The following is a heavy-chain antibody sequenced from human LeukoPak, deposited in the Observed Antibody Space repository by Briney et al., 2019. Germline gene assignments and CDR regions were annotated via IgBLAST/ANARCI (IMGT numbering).Heavy chain of an antibody. CDR3: ARGTITAAGYYYFDY. J-gene: IGHJ4*02. Sequence: GGSLRLSCAASGFTFSSYWMSWVRQAPGKGLEWVANIKQDGSEKYYVDSVKGRFTISRDNAKNSLYLQMNSLRAEDTAVYYCARGTITAAGYYYFDYWGQGTQVTVSS. V-gene: IGHV3-7*04. CDR2: IKQDGSEK. CDR1: GFTFSSYW. D-gene: IGHD6-13*01.